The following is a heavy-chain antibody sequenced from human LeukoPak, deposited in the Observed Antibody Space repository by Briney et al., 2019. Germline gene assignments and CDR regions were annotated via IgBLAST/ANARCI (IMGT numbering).Heavy chain of an antibody. J-gene: IGHJ4*02. D-gene: IGHD1-26*01. Sequence: ASVKVSCKASGYTFTGYYMHWVRQAPGQGLEWMGRINPNSGGTNYVQKFQGRVTMTRDTSTSTVYMELSSLRSEDTAVYYCARSFSGSYINYWGQGTLVTVSS. V-gene: IGHV1-2*06. CDR1: GYTFTGYY. CDR3: ARSFSGSYINY. CDR2: INPNSGGT.